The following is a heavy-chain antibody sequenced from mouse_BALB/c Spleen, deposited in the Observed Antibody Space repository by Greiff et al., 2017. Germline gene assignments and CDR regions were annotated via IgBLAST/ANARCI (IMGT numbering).Heavy chain of an antibody. D-gene: IGHD2-2*01. CDR2: IWRGGST. CDR1: GFSLTSYG. Sequence: VKLVESGPSLVQPSQSLSITCTVSGFSLTSYGVHWVRQSPGKGLEWLGVIWRGGSTDYNAAFMSRLSITKDNSKSQVFFKMNSLQADDTAIYYCAKNGYDWYFDVWGAGTTVTVSS. J-gene: IGHJ1*01. V-gene: IGHV2-5-1*01. CDR3: AKNGYDWYFDV.